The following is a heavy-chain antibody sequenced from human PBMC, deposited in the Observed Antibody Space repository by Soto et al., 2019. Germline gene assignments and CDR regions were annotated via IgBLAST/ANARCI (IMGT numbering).Heavy chain of an antibody. CDR2: IIPIFGTA. V-gene: IGHV1-69*13. CDR1: GGTFSSYA. Sequence: VKVSCKASGGTFSSYAISWVRQAPGQGLEWMGGIIPIFGTANYAQKFQGRVTITADESTSTAYMELSSLRSEDTAVYYCASARDYYDSSGYYVSWGQGTLVTVSS. CDR3: ASARDYYDSSGYYVS. D-gene: IGHD3-22*01. J-gene: IGHJ5*02.